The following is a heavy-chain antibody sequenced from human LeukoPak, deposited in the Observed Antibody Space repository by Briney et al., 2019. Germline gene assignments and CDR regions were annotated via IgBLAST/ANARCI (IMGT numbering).Heavy chain of an antibody. CDR3: ATVCAVFGECDVFDY. V-gene: IGHV3-7*01. CDR2: IKHDGSET. J-gene: IGHJ4*02. CDR1: GFTFSRYW. Sequence: GGSLRLSCAASGFTFSRYWMSWVRQAPGKGLEWVANIKHDGSETYYVDSVKGRFTISRDNAKNSLYLQMNSLRAEDTAVYYCATVCAVFGECDVFDYWGQGTLVTVSS. D-gene: IGHD3-10*02.